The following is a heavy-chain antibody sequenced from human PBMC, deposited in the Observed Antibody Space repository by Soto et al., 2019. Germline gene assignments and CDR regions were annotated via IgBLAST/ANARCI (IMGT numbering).Heavy chain of an antibody. CDR1: RFIFSDYG. Sequence: EVQLLESGGGLVQPGESPRLSCAASRFIFSDYGMSWVRQAPGKGLEWVSVISANGDDTYYADSVKGRFTISRDNSDNTLYLTMDNLRAADSAVYYCAKGIHNYGYYFDYWGQGTLVTVSS. D-gene: IGHD5-18*01. J-gene: IGHJ4*02. CDR2: ISANGDDT. V-gene: IGHV3-23*01. CDR3: AKGIHNYGYYFDY.